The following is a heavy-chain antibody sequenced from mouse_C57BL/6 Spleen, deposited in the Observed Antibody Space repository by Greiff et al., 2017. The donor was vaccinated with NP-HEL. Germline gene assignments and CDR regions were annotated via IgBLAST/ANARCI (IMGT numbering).Heavy chain of an antibody. CDR2: IWSGGST. V-gene: IGHV2-2*01. CDR3: AFQIYYGNEGFAY. J-gene: IGHJ3*01. Sequence: VQLQQSGPGLVQPSQSLSITCTVSGFSLTSYGVHWVRQSPGKGLEWLGVIWSGGSTDYNAAFISRLSISKDNSKSQVFFKMKSLQADDTAIYYCAFQIYYGNEGFAYWGQGTLVTVSA. D-gene: IGHD2-1*01. CDR1: GFSLTSYG.